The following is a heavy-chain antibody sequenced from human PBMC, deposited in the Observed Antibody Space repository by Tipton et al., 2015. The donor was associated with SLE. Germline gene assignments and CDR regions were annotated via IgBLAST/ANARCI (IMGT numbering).Heavy chain of an antibody. Sequence: SLRLSCAASGYTFRNSVIHWVRQAPGKGLEWVAAVWSDGSNNYYADSVKGRFTISRDNAKNTLFLEMNSLRVDDTAVYYCASLSAPSDYWGQGTLVTVSS. CDR1: GYTFRNSV. J-gene: IGHJ4*02. CDR2: VWSDGSNN. V-gene: IGHV3-33*03. CDR3: ASLSAPSDY.